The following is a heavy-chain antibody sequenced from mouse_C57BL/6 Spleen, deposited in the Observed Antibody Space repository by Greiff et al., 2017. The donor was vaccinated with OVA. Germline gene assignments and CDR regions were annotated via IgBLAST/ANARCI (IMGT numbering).Heavy chain of an antibody. CDR2: IYNGDGDT. D-gene: IGHD2-3*01. Sequence: VQLVESGPELVQPGASVKISCKASGYAFSSSWMNWVKQRPGKGLEWIGQIYNGDGDTNYNGKFKGKATLTADKSSSTAYMQLSSLTSEDSSFYFCARWLLPYYYAMDYWGQGTSVTVSS. J-gene: IGHJ4*01. V-gene: IGHV1-82*01. CDR3: ARWLLPYYYAMDY. CDR1: GYAFSSSW.